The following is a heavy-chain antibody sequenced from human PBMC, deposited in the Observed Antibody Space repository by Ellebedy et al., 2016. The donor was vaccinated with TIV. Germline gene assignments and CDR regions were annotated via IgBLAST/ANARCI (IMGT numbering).Heavy chain of an antibody. CDR1: GESFSGYY. Sequence: MPSETLSLTCAVYGESFSGYYWSWIRQPPGKGLEWIGEINHSGGTNYNPSLKSRVTISVDTSKNQFSLKLSSVTAADTAVYYCAAGDGYNYDYWGQGTLVTVSS. CDR3: AAGDGYNYDY. CDR2: INHSGGT. V-gene: IGHV4-34*01. J-gene: IGHJ4*02. D-gene: IGHD5-24*01.